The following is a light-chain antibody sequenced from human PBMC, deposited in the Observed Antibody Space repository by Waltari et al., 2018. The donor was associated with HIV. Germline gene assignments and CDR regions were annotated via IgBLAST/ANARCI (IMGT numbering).Light chain of an antibody. CDR3: QSYDSRQSGFWV. CDR2: GNT. V-gene: IGLV1-40*01. Sequence: QSVLTQPPSVSGAPGQRVTISCTGSSPNIGAGYDVHWYQQLPGTAPKLLIYGNTKRPSGVSDRFSGSKSGTSASLAITVLQAEDEADYYCQSYDSRQSGFWVFGGGTTLTVL. CDR1: SPNIGAGYD. J-gene: IGLJ3*02.